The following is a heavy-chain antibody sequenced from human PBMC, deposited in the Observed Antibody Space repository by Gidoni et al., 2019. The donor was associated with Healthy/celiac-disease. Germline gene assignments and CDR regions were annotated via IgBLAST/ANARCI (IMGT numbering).Heavy chain of an antibody. V-gene: IGHV4-39*01. CDR2: IYYSGST. D-gene: IGHD2-2*01. Sequence: QLQLQESGPGLVKPSATLSLTCTVSGGSISRSSYYWGWIRQPPGKGLEWIGSIYYSGSTYYNPSLKRRVTISVDTSKNKFSLKLSSVTAADTAVYYCARHIIGVVPAAITDWFDPWGQGTLVTVSS. CDR3: ARHIIGVVPAAITDWFDP. CDR1: GGSISRSSYY. J-gene: IGHJ5*02.